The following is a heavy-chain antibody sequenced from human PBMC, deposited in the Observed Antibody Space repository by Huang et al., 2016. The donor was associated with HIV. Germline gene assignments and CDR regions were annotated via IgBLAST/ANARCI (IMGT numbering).Heavy chain of an antibody. CDR2: GRSKGFGGAS. CDR1: GFIFNDFA. CDR3: SPSGDDYFYFYMDV. D-gene: IGHD4-17*01. Sequence: QLVESGGDSVQSGRSLRLSCRGSGFIFNDFAINWFRQSPGKGLEWIGFGRSKGFGGASRSAPSVKDRFTVSRDEAKNVAFLQMDNLQVDDTAIYYCSPSGDDYFYFYMDVWGNGTTVIVS. J-gene: IGHJ6*03. V-gene: IGHV3-49*03.